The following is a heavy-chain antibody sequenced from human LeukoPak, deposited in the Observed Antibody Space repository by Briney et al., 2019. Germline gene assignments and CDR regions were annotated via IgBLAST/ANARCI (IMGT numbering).Heavy chain of an antibody. D-gene: IGHD3-16*02. CDR1: GFSLSTSGVG. V-gene: IGHV2-5*02. Sequence: ESVPTLVKPTQTLTLTCTFSGFSLSTSGVGVGWIRQPPGKALEWLALIYWDDDKRYSPSLKSRLTITKDTSKNQVVLTMTNMDPVDTATYYCAHRPKRLGELSDYFDYWGQGTLVTVSS. CDR3: AHRPKRLGELSDYFDY. J-gene: IGHJ4*02. CDR2: IYWDDDK.